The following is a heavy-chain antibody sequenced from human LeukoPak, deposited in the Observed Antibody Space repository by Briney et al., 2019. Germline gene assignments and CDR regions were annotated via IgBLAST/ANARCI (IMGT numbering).Heavy chain of an antibody. CDR2: IYTSGST. D-gene: IGHD4-11*01. V-gene: IGHV4-61*02. J-gene: IGHJ5*02. CDR1: GGSISSGSYY. CDR3: ARDVNSPAWFDP. Sequence: SSETLSLTCTVSGGSISSGSYYWSWIRQPAGKGLEWIGRIYTSGSTNYNPSLKSRVTISVDTSKNQFSLKLSSVTAADTAVYYCARDVNSPAWFDPWGQGTLVTVSS.